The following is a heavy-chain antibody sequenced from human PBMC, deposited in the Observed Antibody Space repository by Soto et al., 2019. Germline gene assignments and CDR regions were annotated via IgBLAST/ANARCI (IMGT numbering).Heavy chain of an antibody. Sequence: QPGGSLRLSCATSGFPFDTYGMHWVRQAPGKGLEWVAVIWHDGSKRYYGGSVKGRFTITRDSFKNTVSLQMNTLGVDDTAVYYCVRDSGFYGMDVWGQGTRVTVSS. V-gene: IGHV3-33*01. J-gene: IGHJ6*02. CDR3: VRDSGFYGMDV. CDR1: GFPFDTYG. CDR2: IWHDGSKR. D-gene: IGHD3-10*01.